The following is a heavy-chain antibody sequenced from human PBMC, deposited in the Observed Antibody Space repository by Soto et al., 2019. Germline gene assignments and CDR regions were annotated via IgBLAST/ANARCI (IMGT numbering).Heavy chain of an antibody. CDR1: GFTFSSYA. J-gene: IGHJ4*02. CDR3: AKSPYSSGWDPRDFDY. Sequence: PGGSLRLSCAASGFTFSSYAMSWVRQAPGKGLEWVSAISGSGGSTYYADSVKGRFTISRDNSKNTLYLQMNSLRAEDTAVYYCAKSPYSSGWDPRDFDYWGQGTLVTVSS. V-gene: IGHV3-23*01. CDR2: ISGSGGST. D-gene: IGHD6-19*01.